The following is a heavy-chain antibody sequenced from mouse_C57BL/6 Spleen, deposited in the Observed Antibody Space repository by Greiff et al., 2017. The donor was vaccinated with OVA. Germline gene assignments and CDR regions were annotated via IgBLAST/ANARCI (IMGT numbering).Heavy chain of an antibody. CDR3: ARSDYDYDVGFAY. J-gene: IGHJ3*01. CDR2: INPSSGYT. CDR1: GYTFTSYW. D-gene: IGHD2-4*01. Sequence: QVQLQQSGAELAKPGASVKLSCKASGYTFTSYWMHWVKQRPGQGLEWIGYINPSSGYTKYNQKFKDKATLTADKSSSTAYMQLSSLTDEDSAVYYWARSDYDYDVGFAYWGQGTLVTVSA. V-gene: IGHV1-7*01.